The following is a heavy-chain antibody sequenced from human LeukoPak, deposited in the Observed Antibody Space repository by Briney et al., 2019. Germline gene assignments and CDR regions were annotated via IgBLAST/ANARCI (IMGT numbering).Heavy chain of an antibody. Sequence: KASQTLSLTCTVSGDSISSGDYYWTWIREPPGKGLEWIAYLYYTGSTNYNPSLKSRVTISVDRSKNQFSLKMYSVTAADTAVYYCAKDRWVRGPYGMDVWGQGTTVTVS. D-gene: IGHD3-10*01. V-gene: IGHV4-61*08. CDR3: AKDRWVRGPYGMDV. J-gene: IGHJ6*02. CDR1: GDSISSGDYY. CDR2: LYYTGST.